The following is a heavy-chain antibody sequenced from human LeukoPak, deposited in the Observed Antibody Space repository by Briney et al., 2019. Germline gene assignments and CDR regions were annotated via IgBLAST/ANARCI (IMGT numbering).Heavy chain of an antibody. CDR3: AKGVISSVLDAFDI. CDR1: GFTFDGYA. CDR2: ISWNSGSI. V-gene: IGHV3-9*03. Sequence: GGSLRLSCAASGFTFDGYAMHWVRQAPGKGLEWVSGISWNSGSIGYADSVKGRFTISRDNAKNSLYLQVNSLRAEDMALYYCAKGVISSVLDAFDIWGQGTMVTVSS. D-gene: IGHD3-10*01. J-gene: IGHJ3*02.